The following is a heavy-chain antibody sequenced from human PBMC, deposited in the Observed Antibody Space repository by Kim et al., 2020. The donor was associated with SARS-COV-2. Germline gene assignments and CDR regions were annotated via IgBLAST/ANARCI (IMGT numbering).Heavy chain of an antibody. J-gene: IGHJ3*02. D-gene: IGHD3-10*01. V-gene: IGHV3-48*04. Sequence: GGSLRLSCAASGFTFSSYSMNWVRQAPGKGLEWVSYISSSSSTIYYADSVKGRFTISRDNAKNSLYLQMNSLRAEDTAVYYCARKYYYGSGSYYFDIWGQGTMVTVSS. CDR3: ARKYYYGSGSYYFDI. CDR2: ISSSSSTI. CDR1: GFTFSSYS.